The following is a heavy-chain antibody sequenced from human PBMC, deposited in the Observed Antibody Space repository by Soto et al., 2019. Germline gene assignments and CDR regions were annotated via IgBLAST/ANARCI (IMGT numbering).Heavy chain of an antibody. V-gene: IGHV2-5*02. D-gene: IGHD3-10*01. CDR3: AHHPYYGLGSYSFDY. J-gene: IGHJ4*02. CDR2: IYWDDDK. Sequence: QITLKESGPTLVKPTQTLTLTCTFSGFSLSTSGVGVGWIRQPPGKALEWLALIYWDDDKRYSPSLKSRLTITKDTSKNQVVLTMTNMDPVDTATYYCAHHPYYGLGSYSFDYWGQGTLVTVSS. CDR1: GFSLSTSGVG.